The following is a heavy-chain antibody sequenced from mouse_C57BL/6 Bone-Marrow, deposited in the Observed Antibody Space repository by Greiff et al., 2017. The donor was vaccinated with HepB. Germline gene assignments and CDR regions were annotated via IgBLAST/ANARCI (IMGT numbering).Heavy chain of an antibody. D-gene: IGHD1-1*01. J-gene: IGHJ4*01. CDR3: ARPGVITTVGALYYYAMDY. Sequence: EVQGVESGGDLVKPGGSLKLSCAASGFTFSSYGMSWVRQTPDKRLEWVATISSGGSYTYYPDSVKGRFTISRDNAKNTLYLQMSSLKSEDTAMYYCARPGVITTVGALYYYAMDYWGQGTSVTVSS. CDR1: GFTFSSYG. CDR2: ISSGGSYT. V-gene: IGHV5-6*01.